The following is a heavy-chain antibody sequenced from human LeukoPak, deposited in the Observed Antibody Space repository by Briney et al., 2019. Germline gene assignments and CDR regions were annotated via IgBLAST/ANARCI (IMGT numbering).Heavy chain of an antibody. CDR2: TSTNGGST. CDR1: GFTFSDYA. CDR3: ARAVGNTWSFDY. D-gene: IGHD6-13*01. J-gene: IGHJ4*02. Sequence: GGSLRLSCAASGFTFSDYAMHWVRQAPGKGLEYVSATSTNGGSTYYANSVEGRFTISRDNSKNMLYLQMGSLRADDMAVYYCARAVGNTWSFDYWGQGTLVTVSS. V-gene: IGHV3-64*01.